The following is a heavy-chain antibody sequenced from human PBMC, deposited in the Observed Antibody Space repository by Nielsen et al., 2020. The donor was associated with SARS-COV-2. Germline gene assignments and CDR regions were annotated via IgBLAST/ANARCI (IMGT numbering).Heavy chain of an antibody. J-gene: IGHJ4*02. V-gene: IGHV3-9*01. CDR1: GFTFDDYA. Sequence: SLKISCAASGFTFDDYAMHWVRQAPGKGLEWVSGINWNSGSIGYADSVKGRFTISRDNAKNSLYLQMNSLRAEDTALYYCAKLYGSGPGDYWGQGTLVTVSS. CDR3: AKLYGSGPGDY. D-gene: IGHD3-10*01. CDR2: INWNSGSI.